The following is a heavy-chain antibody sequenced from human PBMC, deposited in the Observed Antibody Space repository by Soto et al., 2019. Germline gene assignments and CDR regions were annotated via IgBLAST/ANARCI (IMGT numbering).Heavy chain of an antibody. CDR3: EREHSSPALHHLDS. CDR2: IWYDGSQK. D-gene: IGHD6-13*01. Sequence: PGGSLRLSCATSGFTLNIYGMHWVRQAPGKGLEWVAVIWYDGSQKYYADSVKGRFTISRDNSENMLYLQMDSPRVEDTGVYYCEREHSSPALHHLDSWSQGTQVTVSS. V-gene: IGHV3-33*01. CDR1: GFTLNIYG. J-gene: IGHJ4*02.